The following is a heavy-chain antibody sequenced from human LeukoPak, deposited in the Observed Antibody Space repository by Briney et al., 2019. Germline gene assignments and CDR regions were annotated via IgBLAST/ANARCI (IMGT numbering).Heavy chain of an antibody. D-gene: IGHD4-23*01. CDR3: ARDPATVETFSPGYMDV. CDR2: ISSSGSTI. J-gene: IGHJ6*03. CDR1: GFTFSDYY. V-gene: IGHV3-11*04. Sequence: GGSLRLSCAASGFTFSDYYMSWIRQAPGKGLEWVSYISSSGSTIYYADSVKGRFTISRDNAKNSVFLLMTSLRAEDTAVYYCARDPATVETFSPGYMDVWGKGTTVTVSS.